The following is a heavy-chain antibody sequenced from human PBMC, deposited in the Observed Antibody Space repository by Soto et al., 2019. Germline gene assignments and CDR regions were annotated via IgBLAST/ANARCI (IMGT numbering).Heavy chain of an antibody. CDR1: GGSFSGYY. CDR3: ARGRGYCSGGSCYSWNYYYYYMDV. J-gene: IGHJ6*03. V-gene: IGHV4-34*01. D-gene: IGHD2-15*01. CDR2: INHSGST. Sequence: PSETLSLPCAVYGGSFSGYYWSWIRQPPGKGLEWIGEINHSGSTNYNPSLKSRVTISVDTSKNQFSLKLSSVTAADTAVYYCARGRGYCSGGSCYSWNYYYYYMDVWGKGTTVT.